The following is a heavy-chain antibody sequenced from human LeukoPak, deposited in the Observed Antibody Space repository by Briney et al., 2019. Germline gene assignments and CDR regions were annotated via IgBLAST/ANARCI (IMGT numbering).Heavy chain of an antibody. J-gene: IGHJ6*03. CDR1: GYIFTSYY. V-gene: IGHV5-51*01. CDR3: ARQRGFQEVVTYYYYMDV. Sequence: GEALKSSCKAAGYIFTSYYIGWGRQMPGKDLEWMVIIYPGDSDTRYSPSFQGQVTISADKSISTAYLQWSSLKASDTAMYYCARQRGFQEVVTYYYYMDVWGKGTTVTVSS. D-gene: IGHD4-23*01. CDR2: IYPGDSDT.